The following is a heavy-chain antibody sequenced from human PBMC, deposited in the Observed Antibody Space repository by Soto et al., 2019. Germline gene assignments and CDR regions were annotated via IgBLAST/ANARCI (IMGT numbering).Heavy chain of an antibody. CDR2: ISTYNGNT. D-gene: IGHD2-8*01. Sequence: ASVKVSCKASGYTFTTYDISWVRQAPGQGLEWMGRISTYNGNTNYPQSLQGRLTLTTDTSTTTAYMELRSLRSDDTAVYYCARDPYHVLMVNAPHLYRLDVWGQGTTVTVSS. J-gene: IGHJ6*02. V-gene: IGHV1-18*01. CDR1: GYTFTTYD. CDR3: ARDPYHVLMVNAPHLYRLDV.